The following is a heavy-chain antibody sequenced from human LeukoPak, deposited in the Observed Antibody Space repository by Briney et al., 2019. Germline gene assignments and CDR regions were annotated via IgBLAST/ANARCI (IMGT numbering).Heavy chain of an antibody. J-gene: IGHJ4*02. D-gene: IGHD2-15*01. CDR1: GGSISSYY. CDR2: IYTSGST. V-gene: IGHV4-4*07. Sequence: SETLSLTCTVSGGSISSYYWSWIRKPAGKGLEWIGRIYTSGSTNYNPSLKSRVTMSVDTSKNQFSLKLSSVTAADTAVYYCARDSGGSCSVEYYFDYWGQGTLVTVSS. CDR3: ARDSGGSCSVEYYFDY.